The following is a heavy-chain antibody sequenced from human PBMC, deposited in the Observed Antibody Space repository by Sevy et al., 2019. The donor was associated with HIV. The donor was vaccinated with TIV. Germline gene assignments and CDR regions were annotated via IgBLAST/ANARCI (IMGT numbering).Heavy chain of an antibody. CDR1: GDSVSSNSAA. CDR2: TYYRSKWYN. CDR3: ARDGGDIVATIYYFDY. J-gene: IGHJ4*02. D-gene: IGHD5-12*01. V-gene: IGHV6-1*01. Sequence: SQTLSLTCAISGDSVSSNSAAWNWIRQSPSRGLEWLGRTYYRSKWYNDYAVSVKSRITMNPDTSKNQFSLQLNSVTPEDTAVYYCARDGGDIVATIYYFDYWGQGTLVTVSS.